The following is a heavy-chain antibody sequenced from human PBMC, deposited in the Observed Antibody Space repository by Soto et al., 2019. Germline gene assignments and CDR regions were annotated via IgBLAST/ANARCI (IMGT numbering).Heavy chain of an antibody. D-gene: IGHD1-26*01. Sequence: EVQLVESGGGLVQPGGSLRLSCAASGFTVSSNYMSWVRQAPGKGLEWVSVIYSGGSTYYADSVKGRFTISRHNSKNTLYLQMNSLRAEDTAVYYCARGGSYGMDAFDIWGQGTMVTVSS. CDR3: ARGGSYGMDAFDI. J-gene: IGHJ3*02. CDR1: GFTVSSNY. CDR2: IYSGGST. V-gene: IGHV3-53*04.